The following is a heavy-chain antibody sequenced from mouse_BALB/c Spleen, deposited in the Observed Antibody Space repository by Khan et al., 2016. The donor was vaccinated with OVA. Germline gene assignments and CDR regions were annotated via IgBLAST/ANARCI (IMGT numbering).Heavy chain of an antibody. D-gene: IGHD1-1*01. CDR3: ARSNYDGSGLYAMDY. Sequence: DLVKPGASVKLSCRASGYTFTSYWINWIKQRPGQGLEWIGRIAPGSGSTSYNEMFKGKATLTVDTSSSPAYIQLSSLPSEDSAVCFCARSNYDGSGLYAMDYWGQGTSVTVSS. CDR2: IAPGSGST. V-gene: IGHV1S41*01. CDR1: GYTFTSYW. J-gene: IGHJ4*01.